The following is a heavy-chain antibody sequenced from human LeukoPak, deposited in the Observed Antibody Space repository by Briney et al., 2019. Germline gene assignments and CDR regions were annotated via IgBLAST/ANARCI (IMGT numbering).Heavy chain of an antibody. J-gene: IGHJ4*02. D-gene: IGHD2-2*01. CDR3: ARAGKVVPAANMV. CDR2: IYPGDSDT. CDR1: GYTFTSYW. Sequence: KPGESLKISCKGSGYTFTSYWIGWVRQMPGKGLEWMGIIYPGDSDTRYSPSFQGQVTISADESISTAYLQWSSLNGSDTAMYYCARAGKVVPAANMVWGQGNLVTVSS. V-gene: IGHV5-51*03.